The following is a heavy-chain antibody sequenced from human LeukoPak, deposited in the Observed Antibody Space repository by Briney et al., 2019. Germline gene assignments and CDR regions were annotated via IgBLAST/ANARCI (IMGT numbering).Heavy chain of an antibody. V-gene: IGHV4-38-2*01. Sequence: SETLSLTCAVSSGNSWDWMRQPPGKGLQWIGSVFQDGNTYYSPSLKSRVIISLDTSKNQFSMKLISVTAADTAVYYCARRYCNSGICYFYDYWGQGTLVTVSS. J-gene: IGHJ4*02. CDR1: SGNS. D-gene: IGHD2-8*01. CDR2: VFQDGNT. CDR3: ARRYCNSGICYFYDY.